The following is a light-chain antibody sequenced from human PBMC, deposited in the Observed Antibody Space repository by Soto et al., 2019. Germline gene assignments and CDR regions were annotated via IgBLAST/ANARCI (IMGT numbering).Light chain of an antibody. V-gene: IGLV1-47*01. CDR1: RSNIGRNF. J-gene: IGLJ3*02. CDR2: RNN. Sequence: QAVVTQSPSASGTPGQRVTISCSGSRSNIGRNFVYLYQQVPGTAPRLLIQRNNERPSGVPDRFSGSKSGTSVSLAISGLRSDDEATYYCASWDDTLDAQVFGGGTKLTVL. CDR3: ASWDDTLDAQV.